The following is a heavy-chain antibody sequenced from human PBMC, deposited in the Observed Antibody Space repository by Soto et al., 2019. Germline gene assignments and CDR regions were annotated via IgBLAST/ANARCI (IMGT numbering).Heavy chain of an antibody. D-gene: IGHD4-17*01. V-gene: IGHV3-23*01. J-gene: IGHJ6*02. CDR1: GFTFSSYA. CDR2: ISGSGGST. Sequence: EVQLLESGGGLVQPGGSLRLSCAASGFTFSSYAMSWVRQAPGKGLEWVSAISGSGGSTYYADSVKGRFTISRDNSKNTLYLQMNSRRAEDTAVYYCAKAGNGNYGKVYYYYYYGMDVWGQGTTVTVSS. CDR3: AKAGNGNYGKVYYYYYYGMDV.